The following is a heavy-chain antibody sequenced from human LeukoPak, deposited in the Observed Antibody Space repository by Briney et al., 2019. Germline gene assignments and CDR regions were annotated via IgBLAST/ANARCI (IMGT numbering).Heavy chain of an antibody. J-gene: IGHJ4*02. CDR1: GYSFRDYW. CDR2: IYPGDSDT. V-gene: IGHV5-51*01. CDR3: TRNYCSSASYYSPFDY. D-gene: IGHD2-2*02. Sequence: GESLKISCKGSGYSFRDYWVAWVRQMPGKGLEWMGIIYPGDSDTRYSPSFQGQVTISADKSISTAYLQWSSLKASDTAMYYCTRNYCSSASYYSPFDYWGQGTLVTVSS.